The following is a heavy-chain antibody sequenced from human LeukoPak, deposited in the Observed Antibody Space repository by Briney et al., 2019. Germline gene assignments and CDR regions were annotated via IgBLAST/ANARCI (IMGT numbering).Heavy chain of an antibody. CDR3: ARAVNEIQLWFVFDY. J-gene: IGHJ4*02. D-gene: IGHD5-18*01. CDR2: IYHSGIT. Sequence: SETLSLTCTVSDYSISSGYGYYWGWIRQPPGKGLEWIGNIYHSGITYYNHFNSSLKSRVTISIDTSKNQFSLKLSSVTAADTAVYYCARAVNEIQLWFVFDYWGQGTLVTVSS. V-gene: IGHV4-38-2*02. CDR1: DYSISSGYGYY.